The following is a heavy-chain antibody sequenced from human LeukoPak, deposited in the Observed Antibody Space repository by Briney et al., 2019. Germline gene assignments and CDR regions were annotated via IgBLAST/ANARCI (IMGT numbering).Heavy chain of an antibody. Sequence: GSLRLSCAASGFTFSSYGMHWVRQAPGKGLEWVAVIWYDGSNKYYADSVKGRFTISRDNSKNTLYLQMNSLRAEDTAVYYCARDSIVLGGFDIWGQGTMVTVSS. CDR2: IWYDGSNK. J-gene: IGHJ3*02. V-gene: IGHV3-33*01. CDR1: GFTFSSYG. CDR3: ARDSIVLGGFDI. D-gene: IGHD6-6*01.